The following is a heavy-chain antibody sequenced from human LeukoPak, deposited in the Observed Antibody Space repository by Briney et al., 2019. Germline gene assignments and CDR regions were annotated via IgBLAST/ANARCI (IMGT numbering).Heavy chain of an antibody. CDR2: ISWNSGSI. D-gene: IGHD6-19*01. J-gene: IGHJ4*02. V-gene: IGHV3-9*01. Sequence: GRSLRLSCVASGFTFDDYAMHWVRQAPGKGLEWVSGISWNSGSIGYADSVKGRFTISRDNAKNSLYLQMNSLRAEDTALYYCAKDDSSGGKGYFDYWGQGTLVTVSS. CDR1: GFTFDDYA. CDR3: AKDDSSGGKGYFDY.